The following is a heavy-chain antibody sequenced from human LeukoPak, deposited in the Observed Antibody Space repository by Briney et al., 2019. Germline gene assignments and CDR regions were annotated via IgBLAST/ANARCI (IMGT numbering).Heavy chain of an antibody. CDR3: AKVGTIETTEELNWFDP. V-gene: IGHV3-23*01. J-gene: IGHJ5*02. Sequence: PGGSLRLSCAASGFTFSSYAMIWVRQAPGKGLEWVSIISSSGDSTYYADSVKGRFTFSRDNSKNTLSLQMSGLGADDTAVYYCAKVGTIETTEELNWFDPWGQGTLVTVSS. CDR1: GFTFSSYA. CDR2: ISSSGDST. D-gene: IGHD4-11*01.